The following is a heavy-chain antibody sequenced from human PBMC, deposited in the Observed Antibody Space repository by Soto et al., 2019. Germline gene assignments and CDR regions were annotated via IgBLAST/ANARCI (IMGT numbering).Heavy chain of an antibody. CDR3: ARGRPWELYDY. V-gene: IGHV4-59*01. CDR2: IDYSGGA. D-gene: IGHD1-7*01. CDR1: GGSTSPYY. Sequence: QVQLQESGPGLVKASETLSLTCTVSGGSTSPYYWSWLRQPPGKGLEWIGFIDYSGGARYNPSLKSRVTMSLDTSENQISLKLRSMPAADTAVYFCARGRPWELYDYWGQGTLVTVSS. J-gene: IGHJ4*02.